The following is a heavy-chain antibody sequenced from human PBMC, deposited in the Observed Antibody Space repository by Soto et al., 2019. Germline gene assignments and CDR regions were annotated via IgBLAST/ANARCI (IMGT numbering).Heavy chain of an antibody. J-gene: IGHJ6*03. CDR3: ARLPVCPRRLYYYYYMDV. V-gene: IGHV5-51*01. CDR1: GYSFTSYW. Sequence: PGESLKISCKGSGYSFTSYWIGWVRQMPGKGQKWMGIIYPGDSDTRYSPSFQGQVTISADKSISTAYLQWSTLKASDTAMYYYARLPVCPRRLYYYYYMDVWGKGTTVTVSS. CDR2: IYPGDSDT. D-gene: IGHD1-1*01.